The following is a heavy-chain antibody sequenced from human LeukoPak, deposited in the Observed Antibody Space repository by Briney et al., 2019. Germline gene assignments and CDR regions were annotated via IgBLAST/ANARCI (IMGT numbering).Heavy chain of an antibody. CDR3: AKCVYSNIYCWFDP. J-gene: IGHJ5*02. Sequence: GGSLRLSRAASGFTFEDYGMHWVRQAPGKGLEWVSLITGNGVSTYYADSVKGRFTTSRDNSKNSLYLQMNSLRTEDTALYYCAKCVYSNIYCWFDPWGQGTLVSVSS. V-gene: IGHV3-43*02. D-gene: IGHD6-13*01. CDR2: ITGNGVST. CDR1: GFTFEDYG.